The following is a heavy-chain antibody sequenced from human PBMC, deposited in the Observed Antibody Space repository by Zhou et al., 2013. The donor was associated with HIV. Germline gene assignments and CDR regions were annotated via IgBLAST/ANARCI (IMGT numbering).Heavy chain of an antibody. CDR2: IIPIFGTA. CDR1: GGTFSTYA. J-gene: IGHJ4*02. CDR3: ARARYYYGSGSYYPFDY. V-gene: IGHV1-69*12. D-gene: IGHD3-10*01. Sequence: QVQLVQSGAEVKKPGSSVKVSCKVSGGTFSTYAISWVRQAPGQGLEWMGGIIPIFGTANYAQKFQGRVTITADESTSTAYMELSRLRSDDTAVYYCARARYYYGSGSYYPFDYWGQGTLVTVSS.